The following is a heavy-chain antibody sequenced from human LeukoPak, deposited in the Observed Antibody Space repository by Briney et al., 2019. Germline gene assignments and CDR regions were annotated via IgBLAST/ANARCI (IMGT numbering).Heavy chain of an antibody. J-gene: IGHJ6*02. CDR2: TYYRSKWYN. D-gene: IGHD6-6*01. Sequence: SQTLSLTCAIAGDTVSSNNAAWNWIRQSPWRGLEWLGRTYYRSKWYNDYAVSVKSRITINPDTSKNQFSLQLNSVTPEDTAVYYCARRGPAGSSSSGMDVWGQGTTVTVSS. V-gene: IGHV6-1*01. CDR3: ARRGPAGSSSSGMDV. CDR1: GDTVSSNNAA.